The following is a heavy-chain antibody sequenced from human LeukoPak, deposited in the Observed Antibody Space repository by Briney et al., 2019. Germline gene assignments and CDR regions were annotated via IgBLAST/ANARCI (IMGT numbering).Heavy chain of an antibody. CDR1: GYTFTGYY. CDR2: MNPNSGNT. V-gene: IGHV1-8*02. Sequence: ASVKVSCKASGYTFTGYYMHWVRQAPGHGLEWMGWMNPNSGNTGYAQKFQGRVTMTRNTSISTAYMELSSLRSEDTAVYYCARGRYCSGGSCYPPNFDYWGQGTLVTVSS. J-gene: IGHJ4*02. CDR3: ARGRYCSGGSCYPPNFDY. D-gene: IGHD2-15*01.